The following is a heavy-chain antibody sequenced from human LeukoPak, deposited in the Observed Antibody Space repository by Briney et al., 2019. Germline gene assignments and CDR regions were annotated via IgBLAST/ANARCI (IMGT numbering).Heavy chain of an antibody. V-gene: IGHV1-69*13. CDR3: ARFSVVAANNWFDP. CDR1: GGTFSRYA. CDR2: IIPIFGTA. J-gene: IGHJ5*02. D-gene: IGHD2-15*01. Sequence: ATVTVSCTVSGGTFSRYAISWVRQAPGQGLEWMGGIIPIFGTANYAQKFQGRVTITADESTSTAYMELSSLRSEDTAVYYCARFSVVAANNWFDPWGQGTLVTVSS.